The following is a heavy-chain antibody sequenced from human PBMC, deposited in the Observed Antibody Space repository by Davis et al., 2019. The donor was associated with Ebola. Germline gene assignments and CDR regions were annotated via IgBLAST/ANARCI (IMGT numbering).Heavy chain of an antibody. CDR2: IYYSGST. V-gene: IGHV4-59*01. D-gene: IGHD1-26*01. CDR3: ARTLEERELLPDY. CDR1: GGSISSYY. J-gene: IGHJ4*02. Sequence: PSETLSLTCTVSGGSISSYYWSWIRQPPGKGLEWIGYIYYSGSTNYNPSLKSRVTISVDTSKNQFSLKLSSVTAADTAVYYCARTLEERELLPDYWGQGTLVTVSS.